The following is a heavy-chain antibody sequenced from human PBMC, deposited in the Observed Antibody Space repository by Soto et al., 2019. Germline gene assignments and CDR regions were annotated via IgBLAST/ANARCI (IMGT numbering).Heavy chain of an antibody. J-gene: IGHJ3*01. Sequence: QVQLVQSGAEVKKPGASVKVSCKASGYTFTSSGMSWVRQAPGQGLERMGWISAHTGSAEYAQRFQGSVTMTTDRSTGTADMELRSLRSDDTAVYYCARAFFYQGIDSRGYSFAAFDFWGPGTLVTVSS. CDR3: ARAFFYQGIDSRGYSFAAFDF. CDR2: ISAHTGSA. V-gene: IGHV1-18*01. CDR1: GYTFTSSG. D-gene: IGHD3-22*01.